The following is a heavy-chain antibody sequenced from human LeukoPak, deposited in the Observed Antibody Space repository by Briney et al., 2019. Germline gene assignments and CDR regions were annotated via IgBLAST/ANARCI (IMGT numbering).Heavy chain of an antibody. J-gene: IGHJ4*02. V-gene: IGHV3-30*02. CDR1: GFTFSNAW. Sequence: GGSLRLSCAASGFTFSNAWMSWVRQAPGKGLEWVAFIRYDGSNKYYADSVKGRFTISRDNSKNTLYLQMNSLRAEDTAVYYCASRRGYYDSSGYSYFDYWGQGTLVTVSS. CDR2: IRYDGSNK. CDR3: ASRRGYYDSSGYSYFDY. D-gene: IGHD3-22*01.